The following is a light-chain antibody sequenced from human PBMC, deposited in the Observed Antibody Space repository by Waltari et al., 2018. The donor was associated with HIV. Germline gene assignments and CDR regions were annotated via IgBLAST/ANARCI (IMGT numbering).Light chain of an antibody. CDR1: QSVSNSY. CDR2: GAS. Sequence: ELVLTQSPGTLSLSPGERATLSCRASQSVSNSYLAWYQQKSGQAPRLLIYGASSRATGIPDRFSGSGSGADFTLTISRLEPEDFAMYYCQQYGGSLFTFGPGTKVDIK. J-gene: IGKJ3*01. CDR3: QQYGGSLFT. V-gene: IGKV3-20*01.